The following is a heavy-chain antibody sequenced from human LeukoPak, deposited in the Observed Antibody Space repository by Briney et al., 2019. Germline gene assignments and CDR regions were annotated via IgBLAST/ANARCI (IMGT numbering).Heavy chain of an antibody. CDR2: ISSSSSHI. V-gene: IGHV3-21*01. D-gene: IGHD4-17*01. J-gene: IGHJ4*02. CDR1: GISFSTYA. CDR3: AKDFRNYGFFDS. Sequence: GGSLRLSCTASGISFSTYAMSWVRQTPGKGLEWVSCISSSSSHIFYADSVKGRFTISRDNAKNSLYLQMNSLRAEDTAVYYCAKDFRNYGFFDSWGQGTLVTVS.